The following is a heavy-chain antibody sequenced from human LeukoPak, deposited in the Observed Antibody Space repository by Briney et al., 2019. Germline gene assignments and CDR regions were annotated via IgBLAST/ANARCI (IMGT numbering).Heavy chain of an antibody. J-gene: IGHJ4*02. CDR2: IWYDGSNK. Sequence: GGSLRLSCAASGFTFSSYGMHWVRQAPGKGLEWVAVIWYDGSNKYYADSVKGRFTISRDNSKNTLYLQMNSLRAEDTAVYYCARDPLYCSGGSCYPDYWGQGTLVTVSS. D-gene: IGHD2-15*01. CDR3: ARDPLYCSGGSCYPDY. CDR1: GFTFSSYG. V-gene: IGHV3-33*01.